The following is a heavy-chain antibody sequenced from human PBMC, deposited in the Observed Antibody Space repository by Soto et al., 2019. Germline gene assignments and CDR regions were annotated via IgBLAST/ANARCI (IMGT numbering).Heavy chain of an antibody. D-gene: IGHD2-2*01. CDR3: VREWCSNTGCAGVDY. V-gene: IGHV1-18*01. Sequence: QVQLVQSGAEIKKPGASVKVSCKASGYTFTDYGISWVRQAPGQGFEWMGWITAYNSNTKYAQKFQGRVTMTTDTSTSTVYMDLRSLTSDDTAVYYSVREWCSNTGCAGVDYWGQGTLVTVSS. CDR2: ITAYNSNT. J-gene: IGHJ4*02. CDR1: GYTFTDYG.